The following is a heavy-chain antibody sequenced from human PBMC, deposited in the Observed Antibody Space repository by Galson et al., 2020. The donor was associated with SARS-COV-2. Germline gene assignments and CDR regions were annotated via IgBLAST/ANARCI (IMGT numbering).Heavy chain of an antibody. CDR3: LSYSSTRQNH. V-gene: IGHV3-21*03. CDR1: GFTFSSYS. CDR2: ISSSSSYI. J-gene: IGHJ5*02. Sequence: GGSLRLSCAASGFTFSSYSMNWVRQAPGKGLEWVSSISSSSSYIYYADSVKGRFTISRDNSKNMFYLQMTALRLEDTAFYFCLSYSSTRQNHWGQGTLVTVSS. D-gene: IGHD2-2*01.